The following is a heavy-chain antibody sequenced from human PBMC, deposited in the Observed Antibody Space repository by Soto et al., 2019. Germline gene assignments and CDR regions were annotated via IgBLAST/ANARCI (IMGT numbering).Heavy chain of an antibody. CDR3: AIAVDALPAVKFWSGYPNWFDP. V-gene: IGHV4-31*03. CDR1: GGSISSGGYY. J-gene: IGHJ5*02. Sequence: PSETLSLTCTVSGGSISSGGYYWSWIRQHPGKGLEWIGYIYYSGSTYYNPSLKSRVTISVDTSKNQFSLKLSSVTAADTAVYYCAIAVDALPAVKFWSGYPNWFDPWGQGTLVTVSS. CDR2: IYYSGST. D-gene: IGHD3-3*01.